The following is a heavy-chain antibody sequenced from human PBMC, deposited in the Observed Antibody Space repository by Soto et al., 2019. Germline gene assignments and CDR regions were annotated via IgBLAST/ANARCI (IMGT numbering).Heavy chain of an antibody. Sequence: ETLSLTCTFSGGSITSISNHYCSWIRQTPGKRLEWTGYMSYSGYTSYNSSLKSRVIISVLSSKNPFSLSLTSVTAADAAVYYCATEKQYFDTGGYYYLGQGTLVTFAS. CDR1: GGSITSISNHY. J-gene: IGHJ4*02. CDR2: MSYSGYT. CDR3: ATEKQYFDTGGYYY. D-gene: IGHD3-22*01. V-gene: IGHV4-61*05.